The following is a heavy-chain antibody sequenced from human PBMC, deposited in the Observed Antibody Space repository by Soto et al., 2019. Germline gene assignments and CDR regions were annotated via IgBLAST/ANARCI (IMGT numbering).Heavy chain of an antibody. CDR2: ISSSSSTI. D-gene: IGHD5-18*01. V-gene: IGHV3-48*02. Sequence: GGSLRLSCAASGFTFSSYSMNWVRQAPGKGLEWVSYISSSSSTIYYADSVKGRFTISRDNAKNSLYLQMNSLRDEDTAVYYCARDPNSYGRHYFDYWGQGTLVTVSS. CDR3: ARDPNSYGRHYFDY. CDR1: GFTFSSYS. J-gene: IGHJ4*02.